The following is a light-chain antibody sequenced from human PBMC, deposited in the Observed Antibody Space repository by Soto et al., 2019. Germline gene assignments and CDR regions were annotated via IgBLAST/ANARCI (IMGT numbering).Light chain of an antibody. CDR1: QSVSSSY. V-gene: IGKV3-20*01. CDR3: KQYDSSPVT. CDR2: GAS. Sequence: EIVLTQSPGTLSLSPGERATLSCRASQSVSSSYLAWYQQKPGQAPRLLIYGASSRATGIPDRFSGSGSGTDFTLTISRLEPEDFAVYYCKQYDSSPVTFGQGTKVELK. J-gene: IGKJ1*01.